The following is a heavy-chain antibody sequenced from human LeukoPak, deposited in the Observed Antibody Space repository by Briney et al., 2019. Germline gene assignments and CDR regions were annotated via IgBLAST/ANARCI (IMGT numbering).Heavy chain of an antibody. CDR2: ISSSGSTI. V-gene: IGHV3-11*01. Sequence: GGSLRLSCAASGFTFSDNYMSWMRQAPGKGLEWVSYISSSGSTIYYADSVKGRFTISRDSAKNSLYLQMNSLRAEDTAVYYCTRVLRFGITIFGVIAAYGMDVWGQGTTVTVSS. CDR3: TRVLRFGITIFGVIAAYGMDV. D-gene: IGHD3-3*01. CDR1: GFTFSDNY. J-gene: IGHJ6*02.